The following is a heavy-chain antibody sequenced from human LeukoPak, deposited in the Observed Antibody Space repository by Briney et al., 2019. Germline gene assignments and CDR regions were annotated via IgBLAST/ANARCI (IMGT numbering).Heavy chain of an antibody. CDR1: GFSLSNYW. D-gene: IGHD6-13*01. Sequence: GGSLRLSCAASGFSLSNYWMNWVRQAPGKGLEWVANIKQDGSEKNYVDSVKGRFTISRDNAKNSLYLQMNSLRAEDTALYYCAKDKSAGSSSWYSGNYFDYWGQGTLVTVSS. V-gene: IGHV3-7*03. CDR2: IKQDGSEK. CDR3: AKDKSAGSSSWYSGNYFDY. J-gene: IGHJ4*02.